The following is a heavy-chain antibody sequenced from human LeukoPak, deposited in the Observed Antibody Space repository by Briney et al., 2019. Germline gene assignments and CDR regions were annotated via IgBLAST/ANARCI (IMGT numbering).Heavy chain of an antibody. CDR2: INHSGST. CDR3: ARGPPFDRDAFDI. Sequence: SETLSLTCAVYGGSFSGYYWSWIRQPPGKGLEWIGEINHSGSTNYNPSLKSRVTISVDTSKNQFSLKLSSVTAADTAVYYCARGPPFDRDAFDIWGQGTMVIVSS. D-gene: IGHD3-9*01. J-gene: IGHJ3*02. CDR1: GGSFSGYY. V-gene: IGHV4-34*01.